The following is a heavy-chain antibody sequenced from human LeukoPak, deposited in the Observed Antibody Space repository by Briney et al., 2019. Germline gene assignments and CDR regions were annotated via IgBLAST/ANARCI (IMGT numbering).Heavy chain of an antibody. J-gene: IGHJ3*02. V-gene: IGHV4-38-2*02. CDR1: GYSISSGYY. Sequence: SETLSLTCTVSGYSISSGYYWGWIRQPPGKGLEWIGSIYHSGSTYYNPSLKSRVTISVDTSKNQFSLKLSSVTAADTAVYYCARDGTMGSDNWNYDHAFDIWGQGTMVTVSS. CDR3: ARDGTMGSDNWNYDHAFDI. D-gene: IGHD1-7*01. CDR2: IYHSGST.